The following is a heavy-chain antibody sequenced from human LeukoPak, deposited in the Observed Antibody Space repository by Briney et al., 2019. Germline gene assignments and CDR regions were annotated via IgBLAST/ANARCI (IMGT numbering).Heavy chain of an antibody. Sequence: SVKVSCTASGGTFSSYAISWVRQAPGQGLEWMGGIIPIFGTANYAQKFQGRVTITADESTSTAYMELSSLRSEDTAVYYCARAGIGCSSTSCPRTHNWFDPWGQGTLVTVSS. CDR3: ARAGIGCSSTSCPRTHNWFDP. D-gene: IGHD2-2*01. CDR2: IIPIFGTA. V-gene: IGHV1-69*01. J-gene: IGHJ5*02. CDR1: GGTFSSYA.